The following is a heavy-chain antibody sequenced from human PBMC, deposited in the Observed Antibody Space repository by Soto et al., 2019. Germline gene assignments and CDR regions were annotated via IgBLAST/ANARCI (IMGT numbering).Heavy chain of an antibody. CDR3: VFGDCTSTSCSYYFYGLDV. CDR1: GGSFRRYA. V-gene: IGHV1-69*01. Sequence: QVQLVQSGAEVKKPGSSVKVSCKASGGSFRRYAISWVRQAPGQGLEWMGGILPIFGSPSHAQKFQGRATITVDESTSTAYLELTSLTSEDTAMYYCVFGDCTSTSCSYYFYGLDVWGQGTTVTVSS. D-gene: IGHD2-2*01. CDR2: ILPIFGSP. J-gene: IGHJ6*02.